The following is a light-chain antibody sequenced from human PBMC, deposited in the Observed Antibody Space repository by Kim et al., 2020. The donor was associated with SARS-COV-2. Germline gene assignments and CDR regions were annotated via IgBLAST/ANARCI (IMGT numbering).Light chain of an antibody. CDR2: HAS. CDR3: QQYKNWPPTWT. CDR1: QSVGGN. J-gene: IGKJ1*01. V-gene: IGKV3-15*01. Sequence: EIVMTQSPATLSVSPGDKVTLSCRASQSVGGNLAWYQQKPGQAPRLLIYHASTRATGIPARFSGSGSETDFALTITNLESEDFAIYHCQQYKNWPPTWTFGQGTKLEI.